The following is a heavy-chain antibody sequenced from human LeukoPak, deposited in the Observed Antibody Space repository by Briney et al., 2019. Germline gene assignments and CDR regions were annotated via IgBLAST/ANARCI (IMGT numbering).Heavy chain of an antibody. CDR2: ISPTGGAI. J-gene: IGHJ4*02. V-gene: IGHV3-21*01. CDR1: GFTFSTPG. Sequence: PGGSLRLSCAASGFTFSTPGRNWVRQAPGRGLEWVSSISPTGGAIFYADSVRGRFTISRDSAKSSLFLQTNSLKAEDTALYFCASGIRERGFDSWGQGTLVTVSS. D-gene: IGHD1-1*01. CDR3: ASGIRERGFDS.